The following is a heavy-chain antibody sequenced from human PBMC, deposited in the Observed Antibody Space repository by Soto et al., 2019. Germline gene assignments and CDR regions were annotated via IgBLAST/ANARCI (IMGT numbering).Heavy chain of an antibody. V-gene: IGHV1-58*01. Sequence: GASVKVSCKASGFTFSTSAVQWVRQARGQRLEWLGWIVVDSGNTNYAQKFQERLTITWDMSTSTAYMGLSGLRSEDTAVYYCAAVWELRSYFDYWGQGTLVTVSS. D-gene: IGHD1-26*01. CDR2: IVVDSGNT. J-gene: IGHJ4*02. CDR3: AAVWELRSYFDY. CDR1: GFTFSTSA.